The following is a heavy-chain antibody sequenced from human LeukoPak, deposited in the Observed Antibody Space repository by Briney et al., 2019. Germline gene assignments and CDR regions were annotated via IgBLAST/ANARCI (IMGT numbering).Heavy chain of an antibody. CDR2: ISYDGSNK. CDR3: ARGGVYYYGSGSGHGMDV. D-gene: IGHD3-10*01. V-gene: IGHV3-30*04. CDR1: GFTFSSYA. J-gene: IGHJ6*02. Sequence: PGGSLRLSCAASGFTFSSYAMHWVRQAPGKGLEWVAVISYDGSNKYYADSVKGRFTISRDNSKNTLYLQMDSLRAEDTAVYYCARGGVYYYGSGSGHGMDVWGQGTTVTVSS.